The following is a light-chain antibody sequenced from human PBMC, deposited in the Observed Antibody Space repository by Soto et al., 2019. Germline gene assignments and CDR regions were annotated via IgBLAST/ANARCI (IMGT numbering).Light chain of an antibody. CDR1: QSVGSIY. CDR3: QQYNNWPPWT. J-gene: IGKJ1*01. Sequence: DIVLTQSPGTLSLSPGERATLSCRASQSVGSIYLAWYQQKPGQAPRLLIHGASTRATGIPTRFSGSGSGTEFTLTISSLQSEDFAVYYCQQYNNWPPWTFGQGTKVDIK. V-gene: IGKV3-15*01. CDR2: GAS.